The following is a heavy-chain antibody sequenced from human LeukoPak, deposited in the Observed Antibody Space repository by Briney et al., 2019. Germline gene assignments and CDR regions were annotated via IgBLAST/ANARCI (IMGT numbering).Heavy chain of an antibody. V-gene: IGHV3-30*18. J-gene: IGHJ6*02. Sequence: GGSLRLSCAASGFTFSSYGMHWVRQAPGKGLEWVAVISYDGSKKYYADSVKGRFTISRDNSKNTLYLQMNSLRAEETAVYYCAKDGLGLRNYYYYGMDVWGQGTTVTVSS. CDR3: AKDGLGLRNYYYYGMDV. CDR2: ISYDGSKK. D-gene: IGHD5-12*01. CDR1: GFTFSSYG.